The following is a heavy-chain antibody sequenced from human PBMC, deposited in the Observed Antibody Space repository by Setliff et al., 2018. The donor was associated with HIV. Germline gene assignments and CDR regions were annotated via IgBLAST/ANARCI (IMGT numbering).Heavy chain of an antibody. CDR3: AAATTLLSPRA. Sequence: PSETLSLTCAVSGYSISSGFYWSWMRQPPGKGLEWIGSIYQSGNTNYNPSLESRLTISVDTAKNQFSLKLSSVTAADTAVYYCAAATTLLSPRAWGQGMLVTVSS. D-gene: IGHD2-15*01. V-gene: IGHV4-38-2*01. CDR2: IYQSGNT. J-gene: IGHJ5*02. CDR1: GYSISSGFY.